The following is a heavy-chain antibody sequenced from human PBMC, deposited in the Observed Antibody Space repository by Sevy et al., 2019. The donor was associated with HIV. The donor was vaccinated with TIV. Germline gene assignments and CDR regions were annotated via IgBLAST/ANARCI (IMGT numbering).Heavy chain of an antibody. CDR3: ARGGNWFRS. CDR2: IWNNGSNK. CDR1: GFTFSSYG. V-gene: IGHV3-33*01. Sequence: GGSLRLSCAASGFTFSSYGMHWVRQAPGKGLEWVAVIWNNGSNKYYADSVKGRFTISRDNSKNTLYLQMNSLRAEDTAVYYCARGGNWFRSWGQGTLVTVSS. J-gene: IGHJ4*02. D-gene: IGHD3-9*01.